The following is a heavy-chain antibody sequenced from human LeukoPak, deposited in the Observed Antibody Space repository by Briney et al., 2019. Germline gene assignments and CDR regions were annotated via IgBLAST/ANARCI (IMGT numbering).Heavy chain of an antibody. D-gene: IGHD4-17*01. Sequence: GGSLRLSCAASGFTFSSYGMHWVRQAPGKGLEWVAVIWYDGSNKYYADSVKGRSTISRDNSKNTLYLQMNSLRAEDTAVYYCARARDGDYGYYYYYMDVWGKGTTVTVSS. CDR1: GFTFSSYG. V-gene: IGHV3-33*01. J-gene: IGHJ6*03. CDR2: IWYDGSNK. CDR3: ARARDGDYGYYYYYMDV.